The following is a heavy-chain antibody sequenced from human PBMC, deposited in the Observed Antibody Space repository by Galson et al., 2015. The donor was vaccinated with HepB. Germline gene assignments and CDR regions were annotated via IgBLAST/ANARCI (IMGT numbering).Heavy chain of an antibody. CDR3: ARRPSVLGYCSSTSCQEPHFDY. CDR2: INAGNGNT. Sequence: SVKVSCKASGYTFTSYAMHWVRQAPGQRLEWMGWINAGNGNTKYSQKFQGRVTITRDTSASTAYMELSSLRSEDTAVYYCARRPSVLGYCSSTSCQEPHFDYWGQGTLVTVSS. D-gene: IGHD2-2*01. CDR1: GYTFTSYA. V-gene: IGHV1-3*01. J-gene: IGHJ4*02.